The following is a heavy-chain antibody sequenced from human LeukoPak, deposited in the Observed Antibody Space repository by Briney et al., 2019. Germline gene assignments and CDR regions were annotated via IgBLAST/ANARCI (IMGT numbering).Heavy chain of an antibody. CDR3: ARSDTAMVYFDY. CDR1: GGSISSGDYY. V-gene: IGHV4-30-4*01. D-gene: IGHD5-18*01. CDR2: IYYSGST. Sequence: SETLSLTCTVSGGSISSGDYYWSWIRQPPGKGLEWIGYIYYSGSTYYNPSLKSRVAISVDMSKNQSSLKLSSVTAADTAVYYCARSDTAMVYFDYWGQGSLVTVSS. J-gene: IGHJ4*02.